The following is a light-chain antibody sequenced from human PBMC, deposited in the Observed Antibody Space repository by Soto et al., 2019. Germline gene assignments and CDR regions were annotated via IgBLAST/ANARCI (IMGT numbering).Light chain of an antibody. Sequence: QSVMTQPPSVSAAPGQKVTITCSGSSSNIGGNSVSWYQQLPGTAPKPLIYDDNKRPSGIPDRGSGSKSGTSATLGITGFQTGDEADYYCGSWDSRLSAYVFGTGTKLPVL. CDR1: SSNIGGNS. CDR3: GSWDSRLSAYV. CDR2: DDN. J-gene: IGLJ1*01. V-gene: IGLV1-51*01.